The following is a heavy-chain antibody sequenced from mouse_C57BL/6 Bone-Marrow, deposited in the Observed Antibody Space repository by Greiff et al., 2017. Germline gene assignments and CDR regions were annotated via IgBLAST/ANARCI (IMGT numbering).Heavy chain of an antibody. V-gene: IGHV1-5*01. CDR3: TRVSSIYSGKRAWVAY. CDR2: IYPGNSDT. Sequence: VQLQQSGTVLARPGASVKMSCKTSGYTFTSYWMHWVKQRPGQGLEWIGAIYPGNSDTSYNQTFKGKAKLTAVTPASTAYMALSSLTNEASAVYSCTRVSSIYSGKRAWVAYWGQGTLVTVSA. J-gene: IGHJ3*01. D-gene: IGHD2-1*01. CDR1: GYTFTSYW.